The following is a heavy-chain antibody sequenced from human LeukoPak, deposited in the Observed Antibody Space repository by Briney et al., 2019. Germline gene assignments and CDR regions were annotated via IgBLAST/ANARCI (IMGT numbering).Heavy chain of an antibody. CDR3: ARGYYGSGSHCCHMDV. CDR2: INHSGST. CDR1: VGSFSGYY. J-gene: IGHJ6*03. D-gene: IGHD3-10*01. Sequence: SETLSLTCAVYVGSFSGYYWSWIRQPPGKGLEWIGEINHSGSTNYNSSLKSRVTISVDTSKNQFSLKLSSVTAADMAVYYCARGYYGSGSHCCHMDVWGKGTTITVS. V-gene: IGHV4-34*01.